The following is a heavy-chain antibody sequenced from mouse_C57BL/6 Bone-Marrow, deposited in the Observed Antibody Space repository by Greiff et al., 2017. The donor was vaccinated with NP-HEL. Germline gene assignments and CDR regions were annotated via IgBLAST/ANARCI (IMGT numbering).Heavy chain of an antibody. CDR1: GFSFNTYA. CDR2: IRSKSNNYAT. Sequence: EVQRVESGGGLVQPKGSLKLSCAASGFSFNTYAMNWVRQAPGKGLEWVARIRSKSNNYATYYADSVKDRFTISRDDSESMLYLQMNNLKTEDTAMYYCVRQGDYDVSPYYAMDYWGQGTSVTVSS. D-gene: IGHD2-4*01. J-gene: IGHJ4*01. V-gene: IGHV10-1*01. CDR3: VRQGDYDVSPYYAMDY.